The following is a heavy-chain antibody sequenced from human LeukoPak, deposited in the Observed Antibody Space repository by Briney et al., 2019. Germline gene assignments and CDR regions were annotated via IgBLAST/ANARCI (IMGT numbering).Heavy chain of an antibody. J-gene: IGHJ4*02. Sequence: GGSLRLSCAASGFTFSSYSMNWVRQAPGKGLEWVSSISSSSSYIYYADSVKGRFTISRGNAKNSLYLQMNSLRAEDTAVYYCARASYYYYDSSGPTHFDYWGQGTLVTVSS. V-gene: IGHV3-21*01. CDR3: ARASYYYYDSSGPTHFDY. CDR1: GFTFSSYS. CDR2: ISSSSSYI. D-gene: IGHD3-22*01.